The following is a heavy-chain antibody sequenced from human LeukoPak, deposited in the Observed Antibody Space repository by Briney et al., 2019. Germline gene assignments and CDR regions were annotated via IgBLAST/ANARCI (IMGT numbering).Heavy chain of an antibody. D-gene: IGHD1-26*01. Sequence: GASVKGSCKASGYTFTSYYMHWVRQAPGQGLDWMGIINPSGGSTSYAQKFQGRVTMTRDTSTSTVDMELSSLRSKDTAVYYCASSTGGSYFLESWGQGTLDTVSS. CDR3: ASSTGGSYFLES. V-gene: IGHV1-46*01. J-gene: IGHJ4*02. CDR2: INPSGGST. CDR1: GYTFTSYY.